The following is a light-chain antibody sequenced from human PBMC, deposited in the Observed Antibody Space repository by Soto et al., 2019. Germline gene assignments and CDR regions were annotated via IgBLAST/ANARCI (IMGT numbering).Light chain of an antibody. J-gene: IGKJ2*01. CDR3: QQSYSNSYT. V-gene: IGKV1-39*01. CDR1: QRMSDS. CDR2: SAS. Sequence: DIQLTQSPSSLSASVGDRVTITCRASQRMSDSLNWYQQKSGKAPKLLIYSASSLESGVPSRFSGSGSGTDFTITISSLQPEDFGTYFCQQSYSNSYTFGQGTTLEIK.